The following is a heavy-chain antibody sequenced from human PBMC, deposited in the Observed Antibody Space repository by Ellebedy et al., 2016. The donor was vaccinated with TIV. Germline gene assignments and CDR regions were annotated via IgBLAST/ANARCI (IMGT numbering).Heavy chain of an antibody. Sequence: GESLKISXAASGFTFSSYAMSWVRQAPGKGLEWVSAISGSGGSTYYADSVKGRFTISRDNSKNTLYLQMNSLRAEDTAVYYCARDGELLWFGELYLGNGMDVWGQGTTVTVSS. CDR2: ISGSGGST. D-gene: IGHD3-10*01. CDR3: ARDGELLWFGELYLGNGMDV. CDR1: GFTFSSYA. J-gene: IGHJ6*02. V-gene: IGHV3-23*01.